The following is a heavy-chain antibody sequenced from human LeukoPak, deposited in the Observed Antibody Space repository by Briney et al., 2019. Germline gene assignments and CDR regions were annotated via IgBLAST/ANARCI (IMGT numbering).Heavy chain of an antibody. CDR2: ISADSIST. Sequence: GGSLRLSCATSGFTFSYHWMQWVRQAPGKGLVWVSRISADSISTTYADSVKGRFTISRDNAKNTLYLQMSSLRDEDTAVYYCVRDSSAATYWGLGTLVTVSS. J-gene: IGHJ1*01. V-gene: IGHV3-74*03. CDR1: GFTFSYHW. D-gene: IGHD6-13*01. CDR3: VRDSSAATY.